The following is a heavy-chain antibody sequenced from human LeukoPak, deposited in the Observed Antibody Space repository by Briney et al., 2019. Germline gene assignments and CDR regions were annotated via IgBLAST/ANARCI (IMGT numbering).Heavy chain of an antibody. D-gene: IGHD3-10*01. CDR2: IYYSGST. Sequence: PSETLSLTCTVSGGSISSYYWSWIRQPPGKGLEWIGYIYYSGSTNYNPSLKSRVTISVDTSKNQFSPKLSSVTAADTAVYYCARSVRHYYGSGPLDYWGQGTLVTVSS. CDR1: GGSISSYY. V-gene: IGHV4-59*01. CDR3: ARSVRHYYGSGPLDY. J-gene: IGHJ4*02.